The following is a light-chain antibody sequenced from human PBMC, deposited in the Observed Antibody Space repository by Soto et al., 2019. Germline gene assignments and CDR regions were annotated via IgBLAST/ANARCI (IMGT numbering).Light chain of an antibody. CDR2: GAS. CDR1: QDISTY. CDR3: QQYDNVPIT. J-gene: IGKJ5*01. V-gene: IGKV1-33*01. Sequence: DIQMTQSPSSLSASIGQRVTITCQASQDISTYVTWFQQKPGKAPKVLIYGASYLQTGVPSRFSGSGSGTHFSLTISGLQPEDMATYYCQQYDNVPITFGQGTRQEIK.